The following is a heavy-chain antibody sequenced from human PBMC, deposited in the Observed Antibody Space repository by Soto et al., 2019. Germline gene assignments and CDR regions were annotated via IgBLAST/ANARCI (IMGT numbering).Heavy chain of an antibody. D-gene: IGHD3-3*01. Sequence: QVQLQESGPGLVKPSETLSLTCTVSGASVSSGSYYWSWIRQPPGKGLEWIGYIYYSGSPKYNPSLKSRVTMSVDTSKNQFSLRLSSMPVADTAVYYCARKYEGGDFWRGYSNQVHYYGMDVWGQGTTVTVSS. CDR2: IYYSGSP. V-gene: IGHV4-61*01. J-gene: IGHJ6*02. CDR1: GASVSSGSYY. CDR3: ARKYEGGDFWRGYSNQVHYYGMDV.